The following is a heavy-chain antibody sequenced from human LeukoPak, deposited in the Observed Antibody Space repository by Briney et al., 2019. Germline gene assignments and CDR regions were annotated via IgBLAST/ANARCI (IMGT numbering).Heavy chain of an antibody. CDR3: AREELQDAFDI. D-gene: IGHD1-26*01. V-gene: IGHV4-30-4*08. CDR2: IYYSGST. CDR1: GGSISSGDYY. Sequence: TLSLTCTVSGGSISSGDYYWSWIRQPPGKGLEWIGYIYYSGSTYYNPSLKSRVTISVDTSKNQFSLKLSSVTAADTAVYYCAREELQDAFDIWGQGTMVTVSS. J-gene: IGHJ3*02.